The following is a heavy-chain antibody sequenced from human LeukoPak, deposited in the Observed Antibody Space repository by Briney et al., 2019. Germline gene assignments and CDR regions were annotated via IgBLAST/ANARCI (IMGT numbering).Heavy chain of an antibody. J-gene: IGHJ5*02. Sequence: SETLSLTCTVSGGSISSSSYYWGWIRQPPGTGLEWIGSIYYSGSTYYNPSLKSRVTISVDTSKNQFSLKLSSVTAADTAVYYCARGPPITMVRGVILDWFDPWGQGTLVTVSS. CDR1: GGSISSSSYY. D-gene: IGHD3-10*01. CDR3: ARGPPITMVRGVILDWFDP. CDR2: IYYSGST. V-gene: IGHV4-39*07.